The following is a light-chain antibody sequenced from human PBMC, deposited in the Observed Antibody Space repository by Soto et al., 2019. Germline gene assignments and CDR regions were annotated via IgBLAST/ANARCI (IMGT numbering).Light chain of an antibody. CDR1: SSDVGGYNY. V-gene: IGLV2-14*01. J-gene: IGLJ3*02. CDR3: SSYTSSTTWV. Sequence: QSVLTQPASVSGSPGQSITISCTGTSSDVGGYNYVSWYQQHPGKAPKLMIYDVSNRPSGVSYRFSGSKSGNTASLTISGLQAEDEADYYCSSYTSSTTWVFGGGTKVTVL. CDR2: DVS.